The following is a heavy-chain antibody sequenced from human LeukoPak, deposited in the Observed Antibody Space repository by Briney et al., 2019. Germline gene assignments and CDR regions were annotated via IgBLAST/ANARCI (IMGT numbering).Heavy chain of an antibody. CDR1: GGSISSYY. CDR2: IYTSGST. Sequence: SETLSLTCTVSGGSISSYYWSWIRQPAGKGLEWIGRIYTSGSTNYNPSLKSRVTMSVDTSKNQFSLKLSSVAAADTAVYYCARVGRGAYYYDSSGYYGTAAFDIWGQGTMVTVSS. J-gene: IGHJ3*02. V-gene: IGHV4-4*07. CDR3: ARVGRGAYYYDSSGYYGTAAFDI. D-gene: IGHD3-22*01.